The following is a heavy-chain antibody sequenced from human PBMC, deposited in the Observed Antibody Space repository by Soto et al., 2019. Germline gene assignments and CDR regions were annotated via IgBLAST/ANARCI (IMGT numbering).Heavy chain of an antibody. Sequence: EVQLVESGGGLVQPGGSLRLSCAASGFTFSSYWMSWVRQAPGKGLEWVANIKEDGSEKYYVGSVKGRFTISRDNAKNSLYLQMNSLRADDTAVYYCARGYGRLDYWGQGTLVTVSS. CDR1: GFTFSSYW. J-gene: IGHJ4*02. CDR2: IKEDGSEK. V-gene: IGHV3-7*03. CDR3: ARGYGRLDY. D-gene: IGHD6-13*01.